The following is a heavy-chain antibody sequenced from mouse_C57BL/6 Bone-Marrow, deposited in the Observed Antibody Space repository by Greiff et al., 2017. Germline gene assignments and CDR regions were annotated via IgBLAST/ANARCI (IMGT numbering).Heavy chain of an antibody. Sequence: EVHLVESGGGSVKPGGSLKLSCAASGFTFSDYGMHWVRQAPEKGLEWVAYISSGSSTIYYADTVKGRFTISRDNAKNTLFLQMTSLRSEDTAMYYCAGGGSSPYYAMDYWGQGTSVTVSS. CDR3: AGGGSSPYYAMDY. CDR2: ISSGSSTI. CDR1: GFTFSDYG. D-gene: IGHD1-1*01. J-gene: IGHJ4*01. V-gene: IGHV5-17*01.